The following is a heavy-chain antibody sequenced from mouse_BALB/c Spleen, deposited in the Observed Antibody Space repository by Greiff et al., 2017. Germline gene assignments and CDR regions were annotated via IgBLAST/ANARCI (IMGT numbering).Heavy chain of an antibody. D-gene: IGHD2-1*01. Sequence: DVMLVESGGGLVQPGGSLKLSCAASGFTFSSYGMSWVRQTPDKRLELVATINSNGGSTYYPDSVKGRFTISRDNAKNTLYLQMSSLKSEDTAMYYCARGNWVAYWGQGTLVTVSA. CDR3: ARGNWVAY. CDR2: INSNGGST. V-gene: IGHV5-6-3*01. CDR1: GFTFSSYG. J-gene: IGHJ3*01.